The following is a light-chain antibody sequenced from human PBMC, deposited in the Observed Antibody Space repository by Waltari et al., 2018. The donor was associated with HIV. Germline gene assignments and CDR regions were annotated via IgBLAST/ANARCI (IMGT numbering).Light chain of an antibody. Sequence: VLTQSPATLALSPGERATLSCRASQSVSTYLAWYQQRPGQAPRLLIYNASSRATAIPARFIGSGSGTDFTLTISNLEPEDFAVYFCQKRTSWPLTFGGGTKVEI. V-gene: IGKV3-11*01. CDR3: QKRTSWPLT. CDR1: QSVSTY. J-gene: IGKJ4*01. CDR2: NAS.